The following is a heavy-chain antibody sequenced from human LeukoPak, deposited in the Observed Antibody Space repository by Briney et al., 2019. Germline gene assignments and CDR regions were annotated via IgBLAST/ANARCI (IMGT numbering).Heavy chain of an antibody. CDR3: ARDRVYSSGWSAGYYGMDV. Sequence: QPGGSLRLSCAASGFTFSSYAMSWVRQAPGKGLEWVAVISYGGTNEYYADSVKGRLTISRDNSKNTLYMQMNSLRPEDTAVYYCARDRVYSSGWSAGYYGMDVWGQGTTVTVSS. J-gene: IGHJ6*02. D-gene: IGHD6-19*01. V-gene: IGHV3-30-3*01. CDR1: GFTFSSYA. CDR2: ISYGGTNE.